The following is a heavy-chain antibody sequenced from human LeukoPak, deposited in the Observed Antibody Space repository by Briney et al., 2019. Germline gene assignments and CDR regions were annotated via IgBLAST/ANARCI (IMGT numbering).Heavy chain of an antibody. J-gene: IGHJ4*02. D-gene: IGHD3-10*01. V-gene: IGHV1-18*01. CDR1: GYTFTSYS. CDR3: AREPMVRGVIRSDY. Sequence: GASVKVSCKASGYTFTSYSISWVRQAPGQGLEWMGWISAYNGNTNYAQKLQGRVTMTTDTSTSTAYMELRSLRSDDTAVYYCAREPMVRGVIRSDYWGQGTLVTVSS. CDR2: ISAYNGNT.